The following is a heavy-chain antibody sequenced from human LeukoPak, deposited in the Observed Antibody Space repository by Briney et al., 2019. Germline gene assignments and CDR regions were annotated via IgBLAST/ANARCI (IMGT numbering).Heavy chain of an antibody. Sequence: KPSETLSLTCAVYGGSFSGYYWSWIRQPPGKGLEWIGEINPSGSANYNPSLKSRVTISIDTSKNQISLKLSSVTAADTAVYYCARGGGSYYMDVWGKGTTVTVSS. CDR3: ARGGGSYYMDV. CDR2: INPSGSA. CDR1: GGSFSGYY. V-gene: IGHV4-34*01. J-gene: IGHJ6*03. D-gene: IGHD3-3*01.